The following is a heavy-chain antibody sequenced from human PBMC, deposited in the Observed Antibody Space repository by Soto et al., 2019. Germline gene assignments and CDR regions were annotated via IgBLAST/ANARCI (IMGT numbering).Heavy chain of an antibody. CDR2: IIPILGET. J-gene: IGHJ6*02. CDR3: ARGLGGRMDD. CDR1: GTIFSSYT. D-gene: IGHD3-16*01. V-gene: IGHV1-69*08. Sequence: QVQLVQSGAAVKKPGSSVRVSCKASGTIFSSYTISWVRQAPGQGLEWMGRIIPILGETNSAQKFQGRVTLTADKSTNTAYMQLNSLRLEGTAVYYCARGLGGRMDDWGQGTTVTVSS.